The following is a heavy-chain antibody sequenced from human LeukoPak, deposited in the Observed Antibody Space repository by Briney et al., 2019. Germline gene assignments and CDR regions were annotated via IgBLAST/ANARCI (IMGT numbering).Heavy chain of an antibody. CDR2: ISGSGGST. CDR3: AKGMGLAHYYFYGMDV. J-gene: IGHJ6*02. D-gene: IGHD6-19*01. CDR1: GFTFSSYS. V-gene: IGHV3-23*01. Sequence: GGSLRLSCAASGFTFSSYSMNWVRQAPGKGLEWVSAISGSGGSTYYADSVKGRFTISRDNSKNTLYLQMTSLRAEDAAIYYCAKGMGLAHYYFYGMDVWGQGTTVTVSS.